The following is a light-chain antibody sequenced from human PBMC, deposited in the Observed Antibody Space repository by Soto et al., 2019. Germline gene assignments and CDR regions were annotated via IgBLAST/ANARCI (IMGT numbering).Light chain of an antibody. Sequence: QPVLTQPPSVSGAPGQRVTISCTGSSSNIGANYHVHWYQQLPGTAPKLLIYSNNNRPSGVPDRFSGSRSGTSASLAITGLQPEDEADYYCQSYDGGLGVSKIFGGGTKVTVL. CDR3: QSYDGGLGVSKI. CDR2: SNN. J-gene: IGLJ2*01. V-gene: IGLV1-40*01. CDR1: SSNIGANYH.